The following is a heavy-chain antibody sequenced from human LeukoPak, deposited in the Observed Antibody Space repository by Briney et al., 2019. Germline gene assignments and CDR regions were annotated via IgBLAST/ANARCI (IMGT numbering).Heavy chain of an antibody. V-gene: IGHV3-74*01. Sequence: PGGSLRLSCAASEFTFSSYWMHWVRQAPGKGLVWVSRIKGDESSTTYADSVKGRFTISRDNAKSTLYLQMNSLTAEDTAVYYCARGAYCGGDCPLPNSLYWGRGTLVTVSS. CDR2: IKGDESST. J-gene: IGHJ4*02. CDR1: EFTFSSYW. CDR3: ARGAYCGGDCPLPNSLY. D-gene: IGHD2-21*01.